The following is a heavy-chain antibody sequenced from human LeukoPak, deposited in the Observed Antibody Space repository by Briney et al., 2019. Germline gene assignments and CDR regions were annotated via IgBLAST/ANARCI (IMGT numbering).Heavy chain of an antibody. Sequence: SETLSLTCTVSGGSISNYYWSWIRQPPGKGLEWIGYIYYSGSTNYNPSLKSRVTISVDTSKNQFSLKLSSVTAADTAVYYCARGGYCSGGSCYDWFDPWGQGTLVTVSS. J-gene: IGHJ5*02. CDR2: IYYSGST. CDR3: ARGGYCSGGSCYDWFDP. V-gene: IGHV4-59*12. D-gene: IGHD2-15*01. CDR1: GGSISNYY.